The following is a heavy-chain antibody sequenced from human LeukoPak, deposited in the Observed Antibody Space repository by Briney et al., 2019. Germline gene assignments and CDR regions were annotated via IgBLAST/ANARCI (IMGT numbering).Heavy chain of an antibody. D-gene: IGHD3-22*01. CDR1: GFTFSSYS. V-gene: IGHV3-21*01. J-gene: IGHJ3*02. Sequence: GGSLRLSCAASGFTFSSYSMNWVRQAPGKGLGWVSSISSSSSYIYYADSVKGRFTISRDNAKNSLYLQMNSLRAEDTAVYYCAREEEMIVVVDAFDIWGQATMVTVSS. CDR3: AREEEMIVVVDAFDI. CDR2: ISSSSSYI.